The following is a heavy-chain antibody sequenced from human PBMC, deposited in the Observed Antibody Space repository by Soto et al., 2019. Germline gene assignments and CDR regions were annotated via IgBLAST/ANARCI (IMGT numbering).Heavy chain of an antibody. CDR1: GFTFSSYG. CDR3: AKHGVYYYERAHLDY. Sequence: QVQLVESGGGVVQPGRSLRLSCAASGFTFSSYGMHWVRQAPGKGLEWVAVISYDGSSKYYADSVKGRFTISRDNSKNTLYLQMNSLRAEDTAVYYCAKHGVYYYERAHLDYWGQGTLVTVSS. CDR2: ISYDGSSK. D-gene: IGHD3-22*01. J-gene: IGHJ4*02. V-gene: IGHV3-30*18.